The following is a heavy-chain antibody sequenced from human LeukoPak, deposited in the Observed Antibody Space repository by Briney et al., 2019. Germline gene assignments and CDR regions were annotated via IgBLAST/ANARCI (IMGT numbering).Heavy chain of an antibody. J-gene: IGHJ4*02. CDR2: IYHSGST. D-gene: IGHD3-9*01. CDR1: GGSISSGGYS. Sequence: SETLSLTCAVSGGSISSGGYSWSWIRQPPGKGLEWIGYIYHSGSTYYNPSLKSRVTISVDRSKNQFSLKLSSVTAADTAVYYCARDAGRRYYDILTGFSYFDYWGQGTLVTVSS. CDR3: ARDAGRRYYDILTGFSYFDY. V-gene: IGHV4-30-2*01.